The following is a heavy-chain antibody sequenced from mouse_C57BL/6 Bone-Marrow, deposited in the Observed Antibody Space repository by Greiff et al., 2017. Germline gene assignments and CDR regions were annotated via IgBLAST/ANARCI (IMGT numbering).Heavy chain of an antibody. CDR2: IYPGDGDT. Sequence: QVQLQQSGPELVKPGASLKISCTASGYAFSSSWMNWVKQRPGKGLEWIGRIYPGDGDTNYNGKFKGKATLTADKSSSTAYMQLSSLTSEYSAVYFCATPSGFAYWGQGTLVTVSA. CDR3: ATPSGFAY. J-gene: IGHJ3*01. V-gene: IGHV1-82*01. CDR1: GYAFSSSW.